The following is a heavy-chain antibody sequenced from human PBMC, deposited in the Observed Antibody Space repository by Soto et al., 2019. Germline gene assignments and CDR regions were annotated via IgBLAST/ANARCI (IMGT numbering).Heavy chain of an antibody. D-gene: IGHD1-26*01. CDR1: GFTFSSYA. V-gene: IGHV3-23*01. J-gene: IGHJ5*02. Sequence: GGSLRLSCAASGFTFSSYAMSWVRQAPGKGLEWVSAISGSGGSTYYADSVKGRFTISRDNSKNTLYLQMNSLRAEDTAVYYCARDRGGSYPGAWFDPWGQGTLVTVSS. CDR2: ISGSGGST. CDR3: ARDRGGSYPGAWFDP.